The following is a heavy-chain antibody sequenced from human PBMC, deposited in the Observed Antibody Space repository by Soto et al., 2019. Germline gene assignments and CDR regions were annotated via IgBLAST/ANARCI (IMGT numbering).Heavy chain of an antibody. CDR2: ISAYNGNT. CDR3: ARESIAAAGTVYYYYYGMDV. J-gene: IGHJ6*02. Sequence: GASVKVSCKASGYTFTSYGISWVRQAPGQGLEWMGWISAYNGNTNYAQKLQGRVTMTTDTSTSTAYMELRSLRSDDTAVYYCARESIAAAGTVYYYYYGMDVWGQGTTVTVSS. D-gene: IGHD6-13*01. V-gene: IGHV1-18*04. CDR1: GYTFTSYG.